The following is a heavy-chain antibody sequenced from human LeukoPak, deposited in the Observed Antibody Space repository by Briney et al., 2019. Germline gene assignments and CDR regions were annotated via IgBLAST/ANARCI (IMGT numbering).Heavy chain of an antibody. V-gene: IGHV3-43*02. CDR1: GFTFDNHA. J-gene: IGHJ4*02. CDR3: ARDRFGYGGNSDY. Sequence: QPGGSLRLSCAASGFTFDNHAMHWVRQGPGKGLEWVGIISGDSETTHYADSVKGRFTVSRDNSKNSLYLQMNSLRAEDTAVYYCARDRFGYGGNSDYWGQGTLVTVSS. CDR2: ISGDSETT. D-gene: IGHD4-23*01.